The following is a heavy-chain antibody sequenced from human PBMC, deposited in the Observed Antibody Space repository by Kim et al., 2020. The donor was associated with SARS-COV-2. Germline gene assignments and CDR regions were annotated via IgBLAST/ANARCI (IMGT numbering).Heavy chain of an antibody. CDR3: ARHYYDSSGYYLNWFDP. J-gene: IGHJ5*02. Sequence: SVKGRFTISRDNAKNSRYLQMNSLRAEDTAVYYCARHYYDSSGYYLNWFDPWGQGTLVTVSS. V-gene: IGHV3-11*06. D-gene: IGHD3-22*01.